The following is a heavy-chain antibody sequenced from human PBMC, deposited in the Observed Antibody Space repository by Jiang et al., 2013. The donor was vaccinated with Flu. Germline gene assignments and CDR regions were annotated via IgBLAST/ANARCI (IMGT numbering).Heavy chain of an antibody. CDR3: ARDRISRGGRALDV. CDR2: XNYGGST. D-gene: IGHD2-15*01. Sequence: LLKPSETLSLTCTVSGGSISGYYWSWIRQPPGKGLEWIGYXNYGGSTSXNPSLASRLTISVDLSKNQFSLMLRSVTAADTAAYFCARDRISRGGRALDVWGQGALVTVSS. V-gene: IGHV4-59*01. CDR1: GGSISGYY. J-gene: IGHJ3*01.